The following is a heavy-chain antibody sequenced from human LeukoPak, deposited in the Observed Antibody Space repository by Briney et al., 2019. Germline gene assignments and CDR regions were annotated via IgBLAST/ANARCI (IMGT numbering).Heavy chain of an antibody. CDR3: ARESAYDSGWVTRWFDP. CDR1: GGSISSYY. CDR2: IYTSGST. D-gene: IGHD6-19*01. Sequence: SETLSLTCTVSGGSISSYYWSWIRQPAGKGLEWIGRIYTSGSTNYNPSLKSRVTMSVDTSKNQFSLKLSSVTAADTAVYYCARESAYDSGWVTRWFDPWGQGTLVTVSS. J-gene: IGHJ5*02. V-gene: IGHV4-4*07.